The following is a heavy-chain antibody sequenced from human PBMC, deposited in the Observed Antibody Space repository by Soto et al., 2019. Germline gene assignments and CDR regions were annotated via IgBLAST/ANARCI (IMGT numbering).Heavy chain of an antibody. CDR3: ARDRWNRNYYYYYGMGV. CDR1: GGSISSGGYY. J-gene: IGHJ6*02. D-gene: IGHD1-1*01. Sequence: SETLSLTCTVSGGSISSGGYYWSWIRQHPGKGLEWIGYIYYSGSTYYNPSLKSRVTISVDTSKNQFSLKLSSVTAADTAVYYCARDRWNRNYYYYYGMGVWGQGTTVTVSS. CDR2: IYYSGST. V-gene: IGHV4-31*03.